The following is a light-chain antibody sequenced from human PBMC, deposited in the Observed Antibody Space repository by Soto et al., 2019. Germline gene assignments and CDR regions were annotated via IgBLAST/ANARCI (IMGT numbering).Light chain of an antibody. CDR2: KAS. J-gene: IGKJ1*01. CDR3: QQYNSYET. CDR1: QSISSW. Sequence: DIQMTQYPSTLSASVGDRVRITCRASQSISSWVAWYQQKPGKAPKLLIYKASSLESGVPSRFSGSGSGTEFTLTISSLQPDDFATYYCQQYNSYETFGQGTKVDIK. V-gene: IGKV1-5*03.